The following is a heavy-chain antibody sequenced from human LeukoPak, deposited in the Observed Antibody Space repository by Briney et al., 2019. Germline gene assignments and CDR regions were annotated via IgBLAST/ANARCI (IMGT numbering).Heavy chain of an antibody. CDR2: ISGYNGNT. V-gene: IGHV1-18*01. CDR1: GYTFTSYG. D-gene: IGHD3-9*01. Sequence: GASVKVSCKASGYTFTSYGISWVRQAPGQGLEWMGWISGYNGNTNYAQKLQGRVTMTTDTSTSTAYMELRSLRSDDTAVYYCARASRAILPGYAPDYWGQGTLVTVSS. J-gene: IGHJ4*02. CDR3: ARASRAILPGYAPDY.